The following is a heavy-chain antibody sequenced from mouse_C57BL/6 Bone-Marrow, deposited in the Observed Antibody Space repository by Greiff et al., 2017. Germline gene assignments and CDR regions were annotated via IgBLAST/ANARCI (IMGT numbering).Heavy chain of an antibody. CDR3: ARDSGTGY. CDR1: GYTFTDYY. D-gene: IGHD4-1*01. J-gene: IGHJ2*01. CDR2: IYPGSGNT. Sequence: QVQLQQSGAELVRPGASVKLSCKASGYTFTDYYINWVKQRPGQGLEWIARIYPGSGNTYYNEKFKGKATLTAEKSSSTAYMQLSSLTSEDSAVYFCARDSGTGYWGQGTTLTVSS. V-gene: IGHV1-76*01.